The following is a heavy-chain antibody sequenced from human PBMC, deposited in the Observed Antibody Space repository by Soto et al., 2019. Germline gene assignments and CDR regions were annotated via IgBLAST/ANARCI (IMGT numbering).Heavy chain of an antibody. V-gene: IGHV1-69*06. Sequence: QVRLVQSGAVVKKPGSSVTVSCKASGGMFSDYTISWVRLAPGQGLEWMGGIIPIFGGPHTAQKFKGRVHITCDKPKSPVYLAPTDLTSEVTAVSYCAKKGGGASIYFWRANWSDPWGQGTKVTVSS. J-gene: IGHJ5*02. CDR2: IIPIFGGP. CDR3: AKKGGGASIYFWRANWSDP. D-gene: IGHD3-3*01. CDR1: GGMFSDYT.